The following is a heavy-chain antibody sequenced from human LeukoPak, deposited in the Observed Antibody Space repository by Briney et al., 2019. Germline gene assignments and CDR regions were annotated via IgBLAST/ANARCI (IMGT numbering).Heavy chain of an antibody. CDR1: GGSFSGYY. D-gene: IGHD6-19*01. CDR2: INYSGST. J-gene: IGHJ5*01. Sequence: SETLSLTCAVYGGSFSGYYWSWIRQPPGKGLEWIGYINYSGSTNYKPSLKSRVTISADTSKTQFSLKLTSVTAADTAVYYCARHMAVTSTGFDSWGQGILVTVSS. V-gene: IGHV4-59*08. CDR3: ARHMAVTSTGFDS.